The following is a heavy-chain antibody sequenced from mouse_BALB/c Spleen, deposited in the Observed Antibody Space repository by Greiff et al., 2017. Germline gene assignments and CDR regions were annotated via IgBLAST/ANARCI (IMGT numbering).Heavy chain of an antibody. CDR2: IYPGNSDT. CDR3: TRSGYYGKDYFDY. D-gene: IGHD1-1*01. J-gene: IGHJ2*01. V-gene: IGHV1-5*01. CDR1: GYSFTSYW. Sequence: VQLKESGTVLARPGASVKMSCKASGYSFTSYWMHWVKQRPGQGLEWIGAIYPGNSDTSYNQKFKGKAKLTAVTSASTAYMELSSLTNEDSAVYYCTRSGYYGKDYFDYWGQGTTLTVSS.